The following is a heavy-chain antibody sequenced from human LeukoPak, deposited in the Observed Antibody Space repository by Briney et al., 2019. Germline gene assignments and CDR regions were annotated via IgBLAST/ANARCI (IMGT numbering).Heavy chain of an antibody. CDR1: GFTFSSYD. J-gene: IGHJ4*02. D-gene: IGHD3-22*01. V-gene: IGHV3-30*03. CDR3: ARNYYDRSGYNYLDY. CDR2: ISYDGNNK. Sequence: GGSLRLSCAASGFTFSSYDMHWVRQAPGKGLEWVAVISYDGNNKYYADSVKGRFTISRDSFKNTLYLQMNSLRAEDTAVYYCARNYYDRSGYNYLDYRGQGTLVTVSS.